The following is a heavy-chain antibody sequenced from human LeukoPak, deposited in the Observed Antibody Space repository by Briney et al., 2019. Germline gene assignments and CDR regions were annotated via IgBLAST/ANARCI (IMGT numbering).Heavy chain of an antibody. V-gene: IGHV4-39*01. J-gene: IGHJ4*02. CDR3: ARYWGPYDNSGAYFDY. CDR2: LHYTGST. Sequence: SESLSLTCTVSGDSISSSSYYWVWLRQPPGKGLEWIATLHYTGSTYYNPSLKSRVTISVDTSKNQFSLKLSSVTAAGTAMYYCARYWGPYDNSGAYFDYWGQGTLVTVSS. D-gene: IGHD3-22*01. CDR1: GDSISSSSYY.